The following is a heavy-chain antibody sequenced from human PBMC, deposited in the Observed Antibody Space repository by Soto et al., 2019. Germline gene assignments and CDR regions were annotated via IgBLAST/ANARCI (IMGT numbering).Heavy chain of an antibody. J-gene: IGHJ4*02. CDR2: IYYIGST. V-gene: IGHV4-59*08. CDR3: ARTSPMHYGSETYTRNYYFDV. CDR1: GGSISSYL. Sequence: SETLSLTCTVSGGSISSYLWSWIRQPPGKGLEWIGYIYYIGSTNYNPSLKSRVTISVDTSKNQFSLKLSSVTAADTAVYYCARTSPMHYGSETYTRNYYFDVWGQGALVTVSS. D-gene: IGHD3-10*01.